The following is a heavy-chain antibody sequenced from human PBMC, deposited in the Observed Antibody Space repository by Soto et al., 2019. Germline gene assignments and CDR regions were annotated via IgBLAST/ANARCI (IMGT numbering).Heavy chain of an antibody. CDR2: TYFRSSWYN. D-gene: IGHD7-27*01. J-gene: IGHJ4*02. V-gene: IGHV6-1*01. CDR1: GDSVSSKSAA. CDR3: AREEGWGHFDH. Sequence: SQTLSLTCVISGDSVSSKSAAWTWIRQSPSRGLEWLGRTYFRSSWYNDYALSVRSRLTINPDTSKNQFSLQLNSVTPEDTAVYYCAREEGWGHFDHWGQGTLVTVSS.